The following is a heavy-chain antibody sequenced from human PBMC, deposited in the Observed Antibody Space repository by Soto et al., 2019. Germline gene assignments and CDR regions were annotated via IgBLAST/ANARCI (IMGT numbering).Heavy chain of an antibody. CDR1: GIIFTNAW. D-gene: IGHD3-22*01. CDR2: IKSLTDGGTT. Sequence: TGGSLRLSCEVSGIIFTNAWMNWVRQPPGKGLEWVARIKSLTDGGTTDYAAPVRGRFTVSRDDSKNILYLQMNSLKSEDTGVYFRTSDLPDNWFDPWGRGTQVTVS. V-gene: IGHV3-15*01. J-gene: IGHJ5*01. CDR3: TSDLPDNWFDP.